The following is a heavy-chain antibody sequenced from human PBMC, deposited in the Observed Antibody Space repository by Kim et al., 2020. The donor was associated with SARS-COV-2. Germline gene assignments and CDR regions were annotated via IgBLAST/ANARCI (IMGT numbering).Heavy chain of an antibody. Sequence: GGSLRLSCAASGFTFSSYWMSWVRQAPGKGLEWVANIKEDGSEKYYVDSAKGRFTISRDNAKNSLYLQMNSLRAEDTAVYYCATDLDLGAFDLWGQGTMVTVSS. J-gene: IGHJ3*01. CDR3: ATDLDLGAFDL. V-gene: IGHV3-7*01. CDR1: GFTFSSYW. CDR2: IKEDGSEK. D-gene: IGHD7-27*01.